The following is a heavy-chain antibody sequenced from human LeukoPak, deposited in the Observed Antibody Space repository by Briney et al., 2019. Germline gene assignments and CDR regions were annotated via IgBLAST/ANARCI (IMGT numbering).Heavy chain of an antibody. CDR3: ARVVRDNYDILTGYFTGPFDY. CDR2: IYYSGST. V-gene: IGHV4-39*07. J-gene: IGHJ4*02. CDR1: GGSISSSSYY. D-gene: IGHD3-9*01. Sequence: PSETLSLTCTVSGGSISSSSYYWGWIRQPPGKGLEWIGSIYYSGSTYYNPSLKSRVTISVDTSKNQFSLKLSSVTAADTAVYYCARVVRDNYDILTGYFTGPFDYWGQGTLVTVSS.